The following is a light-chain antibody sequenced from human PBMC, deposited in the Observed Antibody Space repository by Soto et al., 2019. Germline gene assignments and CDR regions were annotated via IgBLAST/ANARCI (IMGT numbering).Light chain of an antibody. CDR3: SSYTSSTTPAV. Sequence: QSVLTQPASVSGSPGQSITISCTGTSSDVGYYNYASWYQQHPGKAPKLMIYEVSNRPSGVSNRFSGSKSGNTASLTISGLQAEDEADYYCSSYTSSTTPAVFGGGTKLTVL. CDR2: EVS. V-gene: IGLV2-14*01. CDR1: SSDVGYYNY. J-gene: IGLJ2*01.